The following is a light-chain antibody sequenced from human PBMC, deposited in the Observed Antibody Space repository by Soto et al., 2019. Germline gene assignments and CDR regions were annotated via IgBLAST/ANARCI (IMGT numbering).Light chain of an antibody. CDR1: QSISSDY. CDR2: GAS. V-gene: IGKV3-20*01. CDR3: QPFGRYPPA. Sequence: ESVLTQSPGTLSLSPGERATLSCRASQSISSDYLAWYQQKPGQAPRLLIYGASSRATGIPGRFSGSGSGTDFTLGISRLEPEDLAVYYCQPFGRYPPAFGGGTKVEIK. J-gene: IGKJ4*01.